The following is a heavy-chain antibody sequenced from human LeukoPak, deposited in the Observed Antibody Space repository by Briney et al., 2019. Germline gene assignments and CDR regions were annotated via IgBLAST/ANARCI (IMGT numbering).Heavy chain of an antibody. CDR3: ARVSVVYGMDV. CDR1: GGSISSDY. J-gene: IGHJ6*02. CDR2: MYYTGST. Sequence: SETLSLTCSVSGGSISSDYWSWIRQPPGKGLERIGYMYYTGSTNYNPSLKSRVTISLATSKTQFSLKLSSVTPADSAVYYCARVSVVYGMDVWGQGTTVTVSS. V-gene: IGHV4-59*01.